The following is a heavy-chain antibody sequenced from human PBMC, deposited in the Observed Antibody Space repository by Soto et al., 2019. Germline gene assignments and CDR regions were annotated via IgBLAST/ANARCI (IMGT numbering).Heavy chain of an antibody. CDR1: GFTFSSYG. V-gene: IGHV3-30*18. CDR3: AKVYRGYYDSSGTPPGDYYYYYGMDV. Sequence: GGSLRLSCAASGFTFSSYGMHWVRQAPGKGLEWVAVISYDGSNKYYADSVKGRFTISRDNSKNTLYLQMNSLRAEDTAVYYCAKVYRGYYDSSGTPPGDYYYYYGMDVWGQGTTVTVSS. D-gene: IGHD3-22*01. J-gene: IGHJ6*02. CDR2: ISYDGSNK.